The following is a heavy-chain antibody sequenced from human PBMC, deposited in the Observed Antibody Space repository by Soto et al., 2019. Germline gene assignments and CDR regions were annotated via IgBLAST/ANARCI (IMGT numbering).Heavy chain of an antibody. V-gene: IGHV4-31*03. D-gene: IGHD4-17*01. CDR3: ARVRQYGDYVDH. CDR2: IHSNGNT. Sequence: QVLLQESGPGLVKPSQTLSLTCTVSGDSIRSSGFYWSWIRQHPAKGLEWIGYIHSNGNTLYDPSLKNRSTISVDTSYNQFSLKLKSVTAADTAVYFCARVRQYGDYVDHWGQGTLVAVSA. J-gene: IGHJ4*02. CDR1: GDSIRSSGFY.